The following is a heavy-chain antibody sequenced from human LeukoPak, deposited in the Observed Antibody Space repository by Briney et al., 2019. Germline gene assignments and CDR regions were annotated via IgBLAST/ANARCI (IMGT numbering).Heavy chain of an antibody. Sequence: SETLSLTCTVSGVSISSYYWSWIRQPPGKGLEWIGYIYYSGSTNYNPSLKSRVTISVDTSKNQFSLKLSSVTAADTAVYYCARHDDSSGSDYWGQGTLVTVSS. CDR1: GVSISSYY. D-gene: IGHD6-19*01. CDR3: ARHDDSSGSDY. CDR2: IYYSGST. V-gene: IGHV4-59*08. J-gene: IGHJ4*02.